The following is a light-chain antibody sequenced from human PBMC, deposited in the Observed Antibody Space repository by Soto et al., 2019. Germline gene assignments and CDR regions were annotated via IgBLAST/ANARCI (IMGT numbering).Light chain of an antibody. V-gene: IGKV3-20*01. CDR3: QHYGNSPLT. CDR2: GAS. Sequence: EIVLTQSPATMYLSPGERATLSCRASQSVSSYLAWYQQKPGQAPRLLVYGASSRATGIPERFSGSVSETDFTLSISRLEPEDFAVYYCQHYGNSPLTFGQGTKVDI. J-gene: IGKJ1*01. CDR1: QSVSSY.